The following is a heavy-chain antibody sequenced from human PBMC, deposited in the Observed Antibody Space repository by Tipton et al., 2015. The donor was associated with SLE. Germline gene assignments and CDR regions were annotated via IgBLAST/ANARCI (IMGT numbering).Heavy chain of an antibody. Sequence: QSGAEVKKPGASVKVSCKASGYTFTTYALNWVRQAPGQGLEWMGRINAHSGGTNYAQNFQGRVTLTRDTSISTAYMELVRLRSDDTAVYYCARSFDYGDSYWGQGTLVTVSS. J-gene: IGHJ4*02. CDR3: ARSFDYGDSY. CDR2: INAHSGGT. D-gene: IGHD4-17*01. CDR1: GYTFTTYA. V-gene: IGHV1-2*06.